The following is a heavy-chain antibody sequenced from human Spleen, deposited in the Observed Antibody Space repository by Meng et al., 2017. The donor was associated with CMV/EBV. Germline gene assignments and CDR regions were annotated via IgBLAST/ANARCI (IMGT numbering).Heavy chain of an antibody. V-gene: IGHV3-11*01. CDR2: ISEGGSTV. Sequence: VASTSTFSDFYVSWIRQAPGKGPEWLSYISEGGSTVRYADSVKGRFTISRDDAKNTLYLEMSDLRAEDTAVYYCVTGRSNYYIYFDYWGQGTLVTSPQ. D-gene: IGHD3-10*01. J-gene: IGHJ4*02. CDR1: TSTFSDFY. CDR3: VTGRSNYYIYFDY.